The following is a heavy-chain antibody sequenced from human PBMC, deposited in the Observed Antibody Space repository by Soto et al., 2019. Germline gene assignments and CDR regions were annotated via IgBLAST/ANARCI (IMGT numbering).Heavy chain of an antibody. J-gene: IGHJ5*02. Sequence: EEQLVESGGGLVQPGGSLRLSCAASGLTFSSYWMTWVRQAPGMGLEWVANIREDGGEKNYVDSVKGRFTISRDNAKNSLYLQMNSLRVEDTAVYYCARGEAIGDAPWGQGTLVTVSS. CDR3: ARGEAIGDAP. D-gene: IGHD3-10*01. V-gene: IGHV3-7*01. CDR1: GLTFSSYW. CDR2: IREDGGEK.